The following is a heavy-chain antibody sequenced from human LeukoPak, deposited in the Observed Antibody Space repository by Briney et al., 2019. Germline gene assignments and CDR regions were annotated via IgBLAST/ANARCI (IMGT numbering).Heavy chain of an antibody. V-gene: IGHV3-30-3*01. D-gene: IGHD2-15*01. CDR3: ASSASSGYFGWCSDY. CDR1: GLSLSDYP. Sequence: GGSLRLSCAASGLSLSDYPMHWVRQAPGKGLEWVTLITYDGAFDGGKAYYADSVKGRFTISKDKSKNTLYLQMNSLRTEDTAVYRCASSASSGYFGWCSDYWGQGTLVTVSS. J-gene: IGHJ4*02. CDR2: ITYDGAFDGGKA.